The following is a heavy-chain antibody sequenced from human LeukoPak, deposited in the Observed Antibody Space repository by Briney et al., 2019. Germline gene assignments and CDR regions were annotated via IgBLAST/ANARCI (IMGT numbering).Heavy chain of an antibody. Sequence: ASVKVSCKASGYTFIAYYMHWVRQAPGQGLEWMGWVNPASGGTNYAQKFEGRVTMTRDTSISTAYMELTALTSDDTAVYYCAGQKDPRPVDYWGQGTLVTVSS. CDR1: GYTFIAYY. J-gene: IGHJ4*02. V-gene: IGHV1-2*02. CDR2: VNPASGGT. CDR3: AGQKDPRPVDY.